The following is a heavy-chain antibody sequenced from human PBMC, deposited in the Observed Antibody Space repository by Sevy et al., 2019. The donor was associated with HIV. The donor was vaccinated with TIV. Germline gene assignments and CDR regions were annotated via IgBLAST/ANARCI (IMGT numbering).Heavy chain of an antibody. CDR1: GFTFSSYW. Sequence: GGSLRLSCAASGFTFSSYWMHWVHQAPGKGLVWVSRINSDGSSTSYADSVKGRFTISRDNAKNTLYLQMNSLRAEDTAVYYCARGATKNYFDYWGQGTLVTVSS. J-gene: IGHJ4*02. CDR3: ARGATKNYFDY. V-gene: IGHV3-74*01. D-gene: IGHD1-26*01. CDR2: INSDGSST.